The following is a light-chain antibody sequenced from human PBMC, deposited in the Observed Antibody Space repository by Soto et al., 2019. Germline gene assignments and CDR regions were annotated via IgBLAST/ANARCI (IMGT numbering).Light chain of an antibody. CDR2: RAS. CDR1: QSVSSDY. Sequence: EIVLTQSPGTLDLSPGERATLSCRASQSVSSDYLAWYQQKPGQAPRLLISRASRRATGIPDRFSGSGSGTDFTLTITRLEAEDFADYYCQLYGGSRQFTFVPGTKVDIK. J-gene: IGKJ3*01. V-gene: IGKV3-20*01. CDR3: QLYGGSRQFT.